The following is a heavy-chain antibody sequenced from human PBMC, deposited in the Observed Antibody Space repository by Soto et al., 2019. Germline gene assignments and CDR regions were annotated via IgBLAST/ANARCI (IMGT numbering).Heavy chain of an antibody. J-gene: IGHJ6*02. Sequence: QVQLQQWGAGLLKPSETLSLTCAVYGGSFSGYYWSWIRQPPGKGLEWIGEINHSGSTNYNPSLKIRVTISVDTSKHQFSLKLSSVTAADTAVYYCARGGLRLWPYYYYYGMDVWGQGTTVTVSS. V-gene: IGHV4-34*01. CDR2: INHSGST. D-gene: IGHD3-10*01. CDR3: ARGGLRLWPYYYYYGMDV. CDR1: GGSFSGYY.